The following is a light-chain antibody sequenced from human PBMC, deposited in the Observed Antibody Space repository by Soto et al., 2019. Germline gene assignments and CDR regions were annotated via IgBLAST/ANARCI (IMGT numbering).Light chain of an antibody. Sequence: QSALTQPRSVSGSPGQSVTISCTGTSSDVGGYNYVSWYQQHPGKAPKLMIYDVTKRPSEVTDRFSGSKSGNTASLTISGLQAEDEADYYCCSYAGSYTLVFGGGTKLTVL. J-gene: IGLJ3*02. CDR1: SSDVGGYNY. CDR3: CSYAGSYTLV. CDR2: DVT. V-gene: IGLV2-11*01.